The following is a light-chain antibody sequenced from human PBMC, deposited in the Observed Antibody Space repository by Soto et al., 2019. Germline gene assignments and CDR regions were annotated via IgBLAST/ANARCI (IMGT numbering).Light chain of an antibody. CDR2: GAS. J-gene: IGKJ2*01. V-gene: IGKV1-39*01. CDR3: QQTYTTPFS. Sequence: DMQMTQSPSSLSASVGDRVTITCRPSQTIDNYLNWYQHKPGKAPKLLIYGASTLQSVVSSRFLGSASGTDFTLTIDNLQAEEFATYDCQQTYTTPFSSGQGTKLEI. CDR1: QTIDNY.